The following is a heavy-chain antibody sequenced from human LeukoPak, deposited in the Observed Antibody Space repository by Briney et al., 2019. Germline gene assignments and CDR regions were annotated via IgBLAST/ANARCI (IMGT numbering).Heavy chain of an antibody. J-gene: IGHJ4*02. CDR1: GFTFSSYA. V-gene: IGHV3-23*01. CDR2: ISGSGGST. Sequence: PGGSLRLSCAASGFTFSSYAMSWVRQSLGKWLEWVSAISGSGGSTYYADSVKGRFTISRDNSKNTLYLQMNSLRAEDTAVYYCAKSLRIQLWSHYFDYWGQGTLVTVSS. D-gene: IGHD5-18*01. CDR3: AKSLRIQLWSHYFDY.